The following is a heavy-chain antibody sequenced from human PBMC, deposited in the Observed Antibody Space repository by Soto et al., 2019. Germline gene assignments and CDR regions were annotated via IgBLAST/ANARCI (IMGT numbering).Heavy chain of an antibody. CDR2: IYYSGST. V-gene: IGHV4-31*03. CDR1: GGSISSGGYY. CDR3: ARTERITIFGVVTTFDY. D-gene: IGHD3-3*01. J-gene: IGHJ4*02. Sequence: SETLSLTCTVSGGSISSGGYYWSWIRQHPGKGLEWIGYIYYSGSTYYNPSLKSRVTISVDTSKNQFSLKLSSVTAADTAVYYCARTERITIFGVVTTFDYWGQGTLVTVSS.